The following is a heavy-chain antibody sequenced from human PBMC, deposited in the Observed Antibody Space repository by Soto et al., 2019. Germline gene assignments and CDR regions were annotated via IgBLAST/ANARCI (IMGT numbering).Heavy chain of an antibody. J-gene: IGHJ4*02. CDR2: ISSTTNYI. CDR1: GFPFTRYS. V-gene: IGHV3-21*06. CDR3: ARESEDRTSNFDY. Sequence: GGSLRLSCAASGFPFTRYSMNLVRQSPGKGLEWVSSISSTTNYIYYGDSMKGRFTISRDNAKNSLYLEMNSLRAEDTAVYYCARESEDRTSNFDYWGQGTLVTVSS.